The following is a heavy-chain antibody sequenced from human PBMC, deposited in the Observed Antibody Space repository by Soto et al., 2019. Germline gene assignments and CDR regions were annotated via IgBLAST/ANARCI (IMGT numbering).Heavy chain of an antibody. D-gene: IGHD6-13*01. J-gene: IGHJ6*02. Sequence: GGSLRLSCAASGFTFSSYWMSWVRQAPGKGLEWVANIKQDGSEKYYVDSVKGRFTISRDNAKNSLYLQMNSLRAEDTAVYYCARDRRIAAAGTMGYYYGMDVWGQGTTVTVSS. CDR3: ARDRRIAAAGTMGYYYGMDV. V-gene: IGHV3-7*01. CDR2: IKQDGSEK. CDR1: GFTFSSYW.